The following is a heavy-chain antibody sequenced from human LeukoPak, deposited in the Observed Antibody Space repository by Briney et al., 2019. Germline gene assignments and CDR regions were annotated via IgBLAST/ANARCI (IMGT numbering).Heavy chain of an antibody. CDR2: IDPSDSYT. J-gene: IGHJ4*02. CDR1: GYSFTSYW. Sequence: ESLKISCKGSGYSFTSYWISWVRQMPGKGLEWMVRIDPSDSYTNYSPSFQGHVTISADKSISTAYLQWSSLKASDTAMYYCARRGYGDYTNGFDYWGQGTLVTVSS. CDR3: ARRGYGDYTNGFDY. D-gene: IGHD4-17*01. V-gene: IGHV5-10-1*01.